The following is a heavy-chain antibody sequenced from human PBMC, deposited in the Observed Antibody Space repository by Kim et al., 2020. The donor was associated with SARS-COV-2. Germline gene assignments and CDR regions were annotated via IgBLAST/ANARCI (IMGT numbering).Heavy chain of an antibody. J-gene: IGHJ3*02. CDR2: ISGSGETT. Sequence: GGSLRLSCAASGFTFEYQAMTWVRQAPGKGLEWVSGISGSGETTYHADSVKGRFTVSIDNSKNILFLQMNSLRAEDTALYFCAKGGINWAGVREASHIWGQGTMVAVSS. V-gene: IGHV3-23*01. CDR1: GFTFEYQA. D-gene: IGHD1-26*01. CDR3: AKGGINWAGVREASHI.